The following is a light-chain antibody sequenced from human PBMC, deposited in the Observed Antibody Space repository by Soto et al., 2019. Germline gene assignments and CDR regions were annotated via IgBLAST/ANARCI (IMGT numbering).Light chain of an antibody. J-gene: IGKJ3*01. V-gene: IGKV1-5*01. Sequence: DIQMTQSPSTLSASVGDRVTITCRASQSISSWLAWYQQKPGKAPKLLIYDASNLESGVPSRFSGSGSGTDFTLTISCLQSEDFATYYCQQYYSYPLTFGPGTKVDIK. CDR3: QQYYSYPLT. CDR1: QSISSW. CDR2: DAS.